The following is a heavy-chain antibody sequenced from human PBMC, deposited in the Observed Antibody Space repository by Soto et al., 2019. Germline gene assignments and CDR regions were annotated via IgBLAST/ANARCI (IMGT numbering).Heavy chain of an antibody. J-gene: IGHJ4*02. CDR1: GFSFRDFS. CDR2: IDLSGTTT. D-gene: IGHD2-15*01. Sequence: GGSLRLSCAASGFSFRDFSMNWFRQAPGKGLEWVSFIDLSGTTTYYRDSVKGRFTMSEDKSRKTVYLQMNSLRVEDTAIYYCAKDRVPDGIYSSDYWGQGVLVTVSS. CDR3: AKDRVPDGIYSSDY. V-gene: IGHV3-23*01.